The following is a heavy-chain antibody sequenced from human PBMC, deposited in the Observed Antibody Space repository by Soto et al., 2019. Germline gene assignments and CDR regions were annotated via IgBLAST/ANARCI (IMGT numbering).Heavy chain of an antibody. J-gene: IGHJ4*02. Sequence: QVQLQESGPGLVKPSGTLSLTCAVSGGSISTSNWWSWVRQPPGKGLEWIGEVYRTGSTNYNPSLESRVTVPXAXSXXQFSLKLTSVTAADTAVYYCARARATIAAAAIFDCWGQGTLVTVSS. D-gene: IGHD6-13*01. CDR1: GGSISTSNW. CDR3: ARARATIAAAAIFDC. V-gene: IGHV4-4*02. CDR2: VYRTGST.